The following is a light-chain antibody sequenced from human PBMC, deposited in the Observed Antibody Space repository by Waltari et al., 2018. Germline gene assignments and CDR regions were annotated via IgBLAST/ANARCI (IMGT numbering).Light chain of an antibody. CDR3: CSYAGGRTWV. CDR2: EGS. J-gene: IGLJ3*02. Sequence: QSALTQPASVSGSPGQSITTSCTGTSSDVGTYNLFPCYQQHPGKAPKLLIYEGSKRPSGVSDLFSASRSGNTASLTISGLQADDEGYYYCCSYAGGRTWVFGGGTKLTVL. V-gene: IGLV2-23*01. CDR1: SSDVGTYNL.